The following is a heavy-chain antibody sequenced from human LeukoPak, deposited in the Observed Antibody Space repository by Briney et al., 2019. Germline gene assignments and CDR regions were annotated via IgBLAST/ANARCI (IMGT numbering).Heavy chain of an antibody. CDR3: ARXXLGXXYFDX. D-gene: IGHD3-10*01. Sequence: GGPLRLSCAASGFTFSNYGMHWVRQAPGKGLEWVAVIWFDGSNKYYADSVKGRFTISRDNSKNTLYLQMNSLRAEDTAVYYCARXXLGXXYFDXXXXGTLVTVSS. V-gene: IGHV3-33*01. CDR1: GFTFSNYG. J-gene: IGHJ4*02. CDR2: IWFDGSNK.